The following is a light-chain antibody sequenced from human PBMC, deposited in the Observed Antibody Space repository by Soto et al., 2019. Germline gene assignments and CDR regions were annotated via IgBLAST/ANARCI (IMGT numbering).Light chain of an antibody. J-gene: IGKJ2*01. Sequence: IVLTQSPGTLSLSPGERATLSCRASQSVNSGYLAWYQQKPGQAPRLLIYATSIRTTDFTDRFSGIGSGTVFTLTISGLELEVSAVYYCHCQQFDSSRIYSFGQGTKVDIK. CDR3: QQFDSSRIYS. CDR1: QSVNSGY. CDR2: ATS. V-gene: IGKV3-20*01.